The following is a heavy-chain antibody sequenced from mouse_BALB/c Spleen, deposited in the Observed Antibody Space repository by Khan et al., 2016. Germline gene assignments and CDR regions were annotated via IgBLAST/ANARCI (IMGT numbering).Heavy chain of an antibody. V-gene: IGHV9-3-1*01. J-gene: IGHJ3*01. CDR2: INTYTGEP. CDR1: GFTFTNYG. Sequence: QIQLVQSGPELKKPGETVKISCKASGFTFTNYGMNWVKQAPGKGLKWMGWINTYTGEPTYADEFKGRFVFSLETSASTAYLQINNLKKEDTATYFGAIMMLTIRWFAYWGQGTLVTVSA. D-gene: IGHD2-3*01. CDR3: AIMMLTIRWFAY.